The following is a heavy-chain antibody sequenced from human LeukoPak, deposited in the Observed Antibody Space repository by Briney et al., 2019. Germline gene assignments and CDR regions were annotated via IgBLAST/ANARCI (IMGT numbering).Heavy chain of an antibody. CDR3: AKCYDILTGYFDY. D-gene: IGHD3-9*01. CDR1: GFTFSSYV. Sequence: GGSLRLSCAASGFTFSSYVMSGVRQAPGKGLEWVSAISGGGGSTYYANYADSVKGRFTISRDNSKNTLYLQMKSPRAEDTAVYYCAKCYDILTGYFDYWGQGTLVTVSS. CDR2: ISGGGGST. V-gene: IGHV3-23*01. J-gene: IGHJ4*02.